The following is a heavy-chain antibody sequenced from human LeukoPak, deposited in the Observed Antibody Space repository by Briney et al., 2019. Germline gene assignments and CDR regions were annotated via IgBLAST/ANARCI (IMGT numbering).Heavy chain of an antibody. J-gene: IGHJ4*02. CDR2: ISSSGSTI. V-gene: IGHV3-48*03. Sequence: PGGSLRLSCAASGFTFSSYAMSWVRQAPGKGLEWVSYISSSGSTIYYADSVKGRFTISRDNAKNSLYLQMNSLRAEDTAVYYCAREGDPHDYGDIRLDYWGQGTLVTISS. CDR1: GFTFSSYA. D-gene: IGHD4-17*01. CDR3: AREGDPHDYGDIRLDY.